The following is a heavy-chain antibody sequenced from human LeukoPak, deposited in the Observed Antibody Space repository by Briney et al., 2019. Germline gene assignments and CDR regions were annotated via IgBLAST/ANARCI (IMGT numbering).Heavy chain of an antibody. CDR1: GGSISSGGYY. Sequence: SETLSLTCTVSGGSISSGGYYWSWIRLHPGKGLEWIGYIYYSGSTYYNPSLKSRVTISVDTSKNQFSLKLSSVTAADTAVYYCARGGVSSSSWYDWFDPWGQGTLVTVSS. J-gene: IGHJ5*02. V-gene: IGHV4-31*03. D-gene: IGHD6-13*01. CDR2: IYYSGST. CDR3: ARGGVSSSSWYDWFDP.